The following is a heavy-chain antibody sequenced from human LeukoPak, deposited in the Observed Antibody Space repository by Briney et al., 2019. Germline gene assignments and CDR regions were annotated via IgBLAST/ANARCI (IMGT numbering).Heavy chain of an antibody. J-gene: IGHJ5*02. Sequence: TGGSLRLSCAASGFTFSSYEMNWVRQAPGKGLEWVSYISSSGSTIYHADSVKGRFTISRDNAKNSLYLQMNSLRAEDTAVYYCARDHRATWERWLQSPPYNWFDPWGQGTLVTVSS. CDR1: GFTFSSYE. CDR3: ARDHRATWERWLQSPPYNWFDP. V-gene: IGHV3-48*03. CDR2: ISSSGSTI. D-gene: IGHD5-24*01.